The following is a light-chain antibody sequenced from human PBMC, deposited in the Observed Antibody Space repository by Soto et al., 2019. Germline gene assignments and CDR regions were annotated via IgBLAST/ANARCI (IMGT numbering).Light chain of an antibody. CDR3: LQYNGYSPWT. CDR2: DAS. CDR1: QSVSSW. V-gene: IGKV1-5*01. Sequence: DIQMTQSPSTLSASVGDSVTITCRASQSVSSWLAWYQQKPGKAPRLLIYDASSLQSGVPSRFSGSGAGSEFTLTISSMQPDDFATYYCLQYNGYSPWTFGQGTKVEIK. J-gene: IGKJ1*01.